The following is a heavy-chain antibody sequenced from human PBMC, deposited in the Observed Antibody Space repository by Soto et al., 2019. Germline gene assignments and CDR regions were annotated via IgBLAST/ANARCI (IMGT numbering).Heavy chain of an antibody. V-gene: IGHV2-5*02. D-gene: IGHD3-3*01. CDR3: AHRVLRTVFGLVTTTAIYFDL. Sequence: QITLNESGPTVVRPTETLTLTCRFSGFSLTTSGVGVGWIRQSPGKAPEWLALIYWDDDKRYSASLKSRLTITKDTSMNQVVLTVSDLDPTDTATYYCAHRVLRTVFGLVTTTAIYFDLWGQGTPVAVSS. J-gene: IGHJ4*02. CDR1: GFSLTTSGVG. CDR2: IYWDDDK.